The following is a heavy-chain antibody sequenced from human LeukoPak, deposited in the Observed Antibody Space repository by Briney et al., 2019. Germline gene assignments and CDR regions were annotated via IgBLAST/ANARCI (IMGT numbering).Heavy chain of an antibody. J-gene: IGHJ5*02. V-gene: IGHV3-30*04. Sequence: GRSLRLSCAASGFTFSSYAMHWVRQAPGKGLEWVSVVSFDGSDKYYADSVKGRFTISRDNAKNSLYLQMNSLRAEDTAVYYCARDSGFWSGYYPNWFDPWGQGTLVTVSS. CDR3: ARDSGFWSGYYPNWFDP. D-gene: IGHD3-3*01. CDR1: GFTFSSYA. CDR2: VSFDGSDK.